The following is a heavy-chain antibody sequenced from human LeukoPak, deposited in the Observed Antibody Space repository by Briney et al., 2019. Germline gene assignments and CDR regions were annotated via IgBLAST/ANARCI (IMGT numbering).Heavy chain of an antibody. CDR1: GYTFNGYY. D-gene: IGHD1-26*01. V-gene: IGHV1-2*02. Sequence: ASVKVSCKASGYTFNGYYMRWVRQAPGQGLEWMGWINPNSGGTNYAQKFQGRVTMTRDTSISTAYMELSRLRSDDTAVYYCARGKGIVGATLVWGQGTLVTVSS. J-gene: IGHJ4*02. CDR3: ARGKGIVGATLV. CDR2: INPNSGGT.